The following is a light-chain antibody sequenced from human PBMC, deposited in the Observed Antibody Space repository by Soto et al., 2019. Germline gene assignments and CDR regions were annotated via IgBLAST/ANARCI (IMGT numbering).Light chain of an antibody. CDR3: QHYANWPLT. CDR1: QSVSSN. J-gene: IGKJ4*01. V-gene: IGKV3-11*01. Sequence: EIVLTQSPATLSLSPGEGATLSCRASQSVSSNLAWYQQKPGQAPRLLIYDASNRATGIPARFSGSGSGTDFTLTISSLEPEDFAVYYCQHYANWPLTFGGGTKVESK. CDR2: DAS.